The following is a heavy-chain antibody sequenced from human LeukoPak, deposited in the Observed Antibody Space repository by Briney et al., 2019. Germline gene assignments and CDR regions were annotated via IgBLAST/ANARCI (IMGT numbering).Heavy chain of an antibody. Sequence: SETLSLTCVVSGGSFSGYYWSWIRQPPGKGLEWIGEINHGGRTNYSPSLKSRVTISVDTSKNQFSLNLISVTAADTAVYYCARGLELGYCSGASCYIWFDPWGQGTLVTVSS. D-gene: IGHD2-2*02. CDR3: ARGLELGYCSGASCYIWFDP. V-gene: IGHV4-34*01. J-gene: IGHJ5*02. CDR2: INHGGRT. CDR1: GGSFSGYY.